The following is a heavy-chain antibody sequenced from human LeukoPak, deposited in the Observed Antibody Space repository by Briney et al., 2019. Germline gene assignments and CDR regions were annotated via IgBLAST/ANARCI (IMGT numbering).Heavy chain of an antibody. J-gene: IGHJ3*02. Sequence: PGGSLRLSCAASGFTFSSYGMHWVRQAPGKGLEWVAVISYDGSNKYYADSVKGRFTISRDNSKNTLYLQMNSLRAEDTAVYYCARDQQQWRWNDAFDIWGQGTMVTVSS. V-gene: IGHV3-30*03. CDR2: ISYDGSNK. CDR1: GFTFSSYG. D-gene: IGHD6-19*01. CDR3: ARDQQQWRWNDAFDI.